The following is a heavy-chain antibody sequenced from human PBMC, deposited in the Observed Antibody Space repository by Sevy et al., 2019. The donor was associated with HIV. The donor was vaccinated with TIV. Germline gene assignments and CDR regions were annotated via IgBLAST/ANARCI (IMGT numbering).Heavy chain of an antibody. J-gene: IGHJ3*02. CDR1: GGSISGYY. V-gene: IGHV4-59*01. D-gene: IGHD2-15*01. CDR2: IYYSGST. Sequence: SETLSLTCTVSGGSISGYYWSWIRQPPGKGLEWIGYIYYSGSTNYNPSLKSRVTISVDTSKNQFSLKLSSVTAADTAVYYCARGGAQGGPIVVVVAAPRVAFDIWGQGTMVTVSS. CDR3: ARGGAQGGPIVVVVAAPRVAFDI.